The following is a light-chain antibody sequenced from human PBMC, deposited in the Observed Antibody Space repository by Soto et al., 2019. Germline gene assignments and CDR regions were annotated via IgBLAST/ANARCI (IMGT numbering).Light chain of an antibody. CDR1: SSDVGAYNY. J-gene: IGLJ3*02. CDR3: NSYTSSSTWV. V-gene: IGLV2-14*01. Sequence: QSALTQPASVSGSPRQSITISCTGTSSDVGAYNYVSWYQQHPGKVPKLMIYDVSNRPSGVSNRFSGSKSGNTASLTISGLQAEDEADYSCNSYTSSSTWVFGGGTKLTVL. CDR2: DVS.